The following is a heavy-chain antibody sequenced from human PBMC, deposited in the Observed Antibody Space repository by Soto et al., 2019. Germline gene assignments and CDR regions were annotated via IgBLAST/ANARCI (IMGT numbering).Heavy chain of an antibody. D-gene: IGHD1-26*01. CDR2: ISATGGRT. CDR1: GFTFSNYD. V-gene: IGHV3-23*01. Sequence: EVQLLESGGGLVQPGGSLRLSCAASGFTFSNYDMNWVRQAPGKGLEWVSGISATGGRTYSADSVTGRFTISRDNSKNTLYRPMTSLRAADTAVYYCATPSGSSGSYDWASFDYWGQGTLVTVSS. CDR3: ATPSGSSGSYDWASFDY. J-gene: IGHJ4*02.